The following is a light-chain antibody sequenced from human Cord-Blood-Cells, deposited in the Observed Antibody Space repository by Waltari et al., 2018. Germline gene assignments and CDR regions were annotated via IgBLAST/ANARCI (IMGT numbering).Light chain of an antibody. CDR3: CSYAGSSTLI. Sequence: QSALPQPASVSGSPGQPITISCPGTSGDVGSDNLVSWYQQHPGKAPKLMIYEVRKRPSGVSNRFSGSKSGNTASLTISGLQAEDEADYYCCSYAGSSTLIFGGGTKLTVL. CDR1: SGDVGSDNL. CDR2: EVR. V-gene: IGLV2-23*02. J-gene: IGLJ2*01.